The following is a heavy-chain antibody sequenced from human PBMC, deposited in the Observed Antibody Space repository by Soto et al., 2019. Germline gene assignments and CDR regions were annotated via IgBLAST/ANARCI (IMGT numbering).Heavy chain of an antibody. V-gene: IGHV4-30-4*08. CDR1: AGSISSGDYY. D-gene: IGHD4-17*01. CDR3: ASGMSDYCGHFDY. Sequence: QLQLQESGPGLVKPSQTLSLTCTVSAGSISSGDYYWGWIRQPPGKGLEWIGYIYYSGSTYYNPSLESRVTLSADTSKYQFSVKLSSVTAAGAGVNYCASGMSDYCGHFDYWGQGTLVTVSS. J-gene: IGHJ4*02. CDR2: IYYSGST.